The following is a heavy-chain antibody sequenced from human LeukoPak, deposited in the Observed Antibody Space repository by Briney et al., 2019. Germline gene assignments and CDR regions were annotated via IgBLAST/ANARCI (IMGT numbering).Heavy chain of an antibody. CDR2: IYYSGST. J-gene: IGHJ4*02. Sequence: PSETLSLTCTVSGGSISSYYWSWIRQPPGKGLEWIGSIYYSGSTYYNPSLKSRVTISVDTSKNQFSLKLSSVTAADTAVYYCARRDNWNEFDYWGQGTLVTVSS. V-gene: IGHV4-59*05. CDR3: ARRDNWNEFDY. CDR1: GGSISSYY. D-gene: IGHD1-20*01.